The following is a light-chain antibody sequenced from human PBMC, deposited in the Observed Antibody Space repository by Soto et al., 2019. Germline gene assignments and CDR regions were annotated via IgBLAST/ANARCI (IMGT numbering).Light chain of an antibody. J-gene: IGKJ2*03. V-gene: IGKV3-20*01. CDR1: QSVTSSH. CDR3: QQFCGSPLYS. Sequence: EIVLTQSPGTLSLSPGETATLSCRASQSVTSSHLGWYQQKPGQAPRLLVYAASSRATGIPDRFSGSGSGTDFTLTISRLEPEDSAVYYCQQFCGSPLYSVGQGTKLEIK. CDR2: AAS.